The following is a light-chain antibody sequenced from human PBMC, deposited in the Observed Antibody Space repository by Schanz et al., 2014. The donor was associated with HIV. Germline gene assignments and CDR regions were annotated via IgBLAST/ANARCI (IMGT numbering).Light chain of an antibody. CDR3: SSLSTSGAPV. CDR1: NNDNGSYTY. J-gene: IGLJ1*01. V-gene: IGLV2-14*03. CDR2: GVF. Sequence: QSALTQPASVSGSPGQSITVSCTGSNNDNGSYTYVAWYQQYPGKAPKLVVYGVFDRPSGVSNRFSGSKSCNTASLIINDRQPDDEADYYCSSLSTSGAPVFGTGTKLTVL.